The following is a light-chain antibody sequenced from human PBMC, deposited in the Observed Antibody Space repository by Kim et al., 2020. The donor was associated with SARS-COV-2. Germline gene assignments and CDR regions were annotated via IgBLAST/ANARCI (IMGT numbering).Light chain of an antibody. CDR3: QQFDNLPHT. J-gene: IGKJ2*01. CDR2: EAS. Sequence: SASVGDRGTITCLASQDISKYVNWYQQQSGKAPKIIISEASNLETGVPSRFSGSGSGTDFTLTISSLQPEDFATYFCQQFDNLPHTFGQGTKLEI. CDR1: QDISKY. V-gene: IGKV1-33*01.